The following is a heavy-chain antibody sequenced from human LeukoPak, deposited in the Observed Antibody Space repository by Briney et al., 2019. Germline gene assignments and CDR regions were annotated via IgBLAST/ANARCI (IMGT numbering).Heavy chain of an antibody. J-gene: IGHJ5*02. CDR3: ASRDGYNFRWFDP. V-gene: IGHV1-69*06. Sequence: GASVKVSCKASGYTFTSYGISWVRQAPGQGLEWMGGITPIFGTANYAQKFQGRVTITADKSTSTAYMELSSLRSEDTAVYYCASRDGYNFRWFDPWGQGTLVTVSS. CDR1: GYTFTSYG. CDR2: ITPIFGTA. D-gene: IGHD5-24*01.